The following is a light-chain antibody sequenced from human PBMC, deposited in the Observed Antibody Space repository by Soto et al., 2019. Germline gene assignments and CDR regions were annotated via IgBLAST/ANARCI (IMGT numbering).Light chain of an antibody. Sequence: DIQLTQSPSSLSASVGDIVAITGRASQSIGTYLNWFQQTPGKATKLLIYEAFSLQGGVPSRFSGSGSGTDFTLTISSLQPEDFGTYYCQQSYRTSWTFGQGTKVDSK. J-gene: IGKJ1*01. CDR2: EAF. CDR3: QQSYRTSWT. CDR1: QSIGTY. V-gene: IGKV1-39*01.